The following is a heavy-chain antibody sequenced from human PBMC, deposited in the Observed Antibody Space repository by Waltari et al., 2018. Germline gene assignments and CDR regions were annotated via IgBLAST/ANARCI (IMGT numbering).Heavy chain of an antibody. CDR2: RWYDGSNK. Sequence: QVQLVESGGGVVQPGRSLRLSCAASGFTFSSYGMHWVRQAPGKGLGLVAVRWYDGSNKYYADSVKGRFTISRDNSKNTLYLQMNSLRAEDTAVYYCARSQGYDPFSYWGQGTLVTVSS. V-gene: IGHV3-33*01. D-gene: IGHD2-15*01. CDR3: ARSQGYDPFSY. CDR1: GFTFSSYG. J-gene: IGHJ4*02.